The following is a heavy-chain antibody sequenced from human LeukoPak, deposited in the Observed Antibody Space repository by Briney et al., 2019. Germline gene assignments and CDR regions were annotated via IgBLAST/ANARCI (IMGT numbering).Heavy chain of an antibody. CDR3: AKDSSGSYFTPFDY. CDR2: ISYDGSNK. V-gene: IGHV3-30*18. D-gene: IGHD1-26*01. Sequence: PGGSLRLSCAASGFTFSSYGMHWVRQAPGKGLEWVAVISYDGSNKYYADSVKGRFTISRDNSKNTLYLQMNSLRAEDTAVYYCAKDSSGSYFTPFDYWGQGTLVTVSS. CDR1: GFTFSSYG. J-gene: IGHJ4*02.